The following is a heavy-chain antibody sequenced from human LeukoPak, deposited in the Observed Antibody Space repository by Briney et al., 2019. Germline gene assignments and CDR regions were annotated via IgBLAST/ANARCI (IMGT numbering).Heavy chain of an antibody. CDR1: GGSISTYY. Sequence: SETLSLTCTVSGGSISTYYWSWIRQPPGKGLEWIGYISYSGGTNYNPSLKSRVTISVDKSKNQFSLKLSSVTAADTAVYYCARALNSGRDAWGQGTLVTVSS. V-gene: IGHV4-59*12. J-gene: IGHJ5*02. D-gene: IGHD4-23*01. CDR3: ARALNSGRDA. CDR2: ISYSGGT.